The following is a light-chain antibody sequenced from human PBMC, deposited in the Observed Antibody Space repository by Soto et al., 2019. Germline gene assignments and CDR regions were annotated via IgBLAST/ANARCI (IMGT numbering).Light chain of an antibody. Sequence: EVVLTQSPGTLSLSPGERATLSCKASQSVSRNYFAWYQEKPGQAPRLLISGASNSRATGVPDRFSGGGSGTDFILTISRLEPEDFAVYFCQQYGTSPQTFGQGTKVEIK. CDR2: GASN. CDR3: QQYGTSPQT. V-gene: IGKV3-20*01. CDR1: QSVSRNY. J-gene: IGKJ1*01.